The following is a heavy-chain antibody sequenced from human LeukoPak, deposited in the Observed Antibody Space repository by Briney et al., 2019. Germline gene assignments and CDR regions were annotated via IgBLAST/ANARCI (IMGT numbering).Heavy chain of an antibody. D-gene: IGHD1-26*01. CDR2: IYSSDSDT. CDR3: AGRRSRSYLDCGSRDY. J-gene: IGHJ4*01. CDR1: AYSFIDNW. V-gene: IGHV5-51*01. Sequence: GESLLISSKGSAYSFIDNWIGWVRQIPRKGLEWMGIIYSSDSDTRYSPSFQGKDTISADKSISTAYLQWYSLKASDTAIEYCAGRRSRSYLDCGSRDY.